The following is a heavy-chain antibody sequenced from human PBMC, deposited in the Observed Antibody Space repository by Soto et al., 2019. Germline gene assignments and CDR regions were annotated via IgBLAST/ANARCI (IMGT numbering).Heavy chain of an antibody. V-gene: IGHV3-48*01. CDR3: ARADSAYAHGYYYYGMDV. CDR1: GFTFSSYS. CDR2: ISSSSSTI. D-gene: IGHD5-12*01. Sequence: EVQLVESGGGLVQPGGSLRLSCAASGFTFSSYSMNWVRQAPGKGLEWVSYISSSSSTIYYADSVKGRFTISRDNAKNSLVLKMNSLGAEDTAVYYCARADSAYAHGYYYYGMDVWGQGTTVTVSS. J-gene: IGHJ6*02.